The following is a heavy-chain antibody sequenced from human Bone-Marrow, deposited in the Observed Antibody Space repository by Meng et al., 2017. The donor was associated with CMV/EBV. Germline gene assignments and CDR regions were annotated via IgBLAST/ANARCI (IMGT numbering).Heavy chain of an antibody. D-gene: IGHD2-15*01. CDR1: GFTVSSNY. J-gene: IGHJ4*02. CDR3: AKSMYCSGGSCYPLDY. CDR2: IYSGGST. Sequence: GGSLRLSCAASGFTVSSNYMSWVRQAPGKGLEWVSVIYSGGSTYYADSVKGRFTISRDNSKNTLYLQMNSLRAEDTAVYYCAKSMYCSGGSCYPLDYWGQGTLVTVSS. V-gene: IGHV3-66*02.